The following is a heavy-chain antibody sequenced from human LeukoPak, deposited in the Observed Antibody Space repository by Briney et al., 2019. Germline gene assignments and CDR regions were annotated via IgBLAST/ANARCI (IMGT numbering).Heavy chain of an antibody. CDR3: ARVIDGYNPYFAS. D-gene: IGHD5-24*01. J-gene: IGHJ4*02. V-gene: IGHV3-74*01. CDR2: INSDGSST. CDR1: GFTFSNYW. Sequence: GGSLRLSCAASGFTFSNYWMHWVRQAPGKGLVWVSHINSDGSSTSYADSVKGRSTISRDNAKNTLYLQMNSLRAEDTAVYFCARVIDGYNPYFASRGLGTLVTVSS.